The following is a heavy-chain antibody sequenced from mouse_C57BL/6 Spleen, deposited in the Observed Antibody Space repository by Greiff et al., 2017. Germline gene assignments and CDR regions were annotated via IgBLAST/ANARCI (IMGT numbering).Heavy chain of an antibody. D-gene: IGHD4-1*01. CDR2: IDPSDSAT. Sequence: VQLQQPGAELVRPGSSVKLSCKASGYTFTSYWMHWVKQRPIQGLELIGNIDPSDSATHYNRKFKDKATLTVDKSSSTAYMQHSSLTSEDSAVYDCARSVTGFFDYWGQGTTRTVSS. CDR1: GYTFTSYW. V-gene: IGHV1-52*01. J-gene: IGHJ2*01. CDR3: ARSVTGFFDY.